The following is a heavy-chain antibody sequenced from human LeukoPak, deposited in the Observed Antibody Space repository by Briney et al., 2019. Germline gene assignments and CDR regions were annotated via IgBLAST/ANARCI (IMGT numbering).Heavy chain of an antibody. J-gene: IGHJ4*02. CDR2: IYYSGST. CDR1: GYSISSSYY. Sequence: SETLSLTCTVSGYSISSSYYWGWIRPPPGKGLEWIGSIYYSGSTYFNPSLKSRVTISVDSSKNQFSLKLNSVTAADTAVYYCARDRSGYCGGSSCSSAGFFDYWGQGTLVTVSS. D-gene: IGHD2-15*01. CDR3: ARDRSGYCGGSSCSSAGFFDY. V-gene: IGHV4-38-2*02.